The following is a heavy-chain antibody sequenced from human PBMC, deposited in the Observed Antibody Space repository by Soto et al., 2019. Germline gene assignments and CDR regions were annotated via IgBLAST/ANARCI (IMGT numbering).Heavy chain of an antibody. CDR2: ISWNSGSI. CDR1: GFTFDDYA. D-gene: IGHD2-8*01. CDR3: AKAVQYCTNGVCNGEYYFDY. Sequence: GGSLRLSCAASGFTFDDYAMHWVRQAPGKGLEWVSGISWNSGSIGYADSVKGRFTISRDNAKNSLYLQMNSLRAEDTALYYCAKAVQYCTNGVCNGEYYFDYWGQGTLVTVSS. V-gene: IGHV3-9*01. J-gene: IGHJ4*02.